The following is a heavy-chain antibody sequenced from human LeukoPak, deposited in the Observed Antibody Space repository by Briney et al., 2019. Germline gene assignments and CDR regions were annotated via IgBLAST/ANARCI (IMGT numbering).Heavy chain of an antibody. Sequence: PGGSLRLSCAACGFTFSHYTIGWVRQAPGKGLERVASITSSSSHIYYADSVKGQFTISRDNAKNEVYLQMNSLRGEDTAIYYCARVMMGATVTTFHYYCMDVWGVGTAVTVSS. CDR3: ARVMMGATVTTFHYYCMDV. J-gene: IGHJ6*03. V-gene: IGHV3-21*01. CDR2: ITSSSSHI. CDR1: GFTFSHYT. D-gene: IGHD4-11*01.